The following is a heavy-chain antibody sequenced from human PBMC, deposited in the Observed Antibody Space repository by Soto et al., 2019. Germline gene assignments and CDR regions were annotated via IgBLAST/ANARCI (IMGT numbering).Heavy chain of an antibody. CDR2: TYFRSKWYN. D-gene: IGHD1-26*01. CDR1: GDSVSSNTAS. CDR3: ARDKGSIVGATMFGY. V-gene: IGHV6-1*01. J-gene: IGHJ4*02. Sequence: PSQTLSLTCAISGDSVSSNTASWNWIRQSPSRGLEWLGRTYFRSKWYNDYAVSVKSRITINPDTSKNQFSLQLNSVTPEDTAVYYCARDKGSIVGATMFGYWGQGTLVTVSS.